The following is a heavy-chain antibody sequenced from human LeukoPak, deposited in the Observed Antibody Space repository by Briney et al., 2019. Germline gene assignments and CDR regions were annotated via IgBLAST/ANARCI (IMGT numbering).Heavy chain of an antibody. D-gene: IGHD6-19*01. CDR3: ARDEDEIAVAGRFDY. CDR1: GYTFTGYY. V-gene: IGHV1-2*02. J-gene: IGHJ4*02. CDR2: INPNSGGT. Sequence: GASVKVSCKASGYTFTGYYMHWVRQAPGQGLEWMGWINPNSGGTNYAQKFQGRVTMTRDTSISTAYMELSRLRSDDTAVYYCARDEDEIAVAGRFDYWGQGTLVTVSS.